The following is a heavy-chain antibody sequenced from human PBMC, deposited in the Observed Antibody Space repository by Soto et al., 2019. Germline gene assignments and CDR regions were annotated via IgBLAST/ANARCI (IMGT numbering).Heavy chain of an antibody. J-gene: IGHJ4*02. CDR1: GFTFDDYT. V-gene: IGHV3-43*01. CDR2: ISWDGGIT. Sequence: EVQLVESGGVVVQPGGSLRLSCAASGFTFDDYTMHSVRQAPGKGLDWVSLISWDGGITYYADSVKGRFTISRDNSKNSLYLPMNSLRTEDTALYYCAKEGIVGGYDLWGQGTLVTVSS. D-gene: IGHD5-12*01. CDR3: AKEGIVGGYDL.